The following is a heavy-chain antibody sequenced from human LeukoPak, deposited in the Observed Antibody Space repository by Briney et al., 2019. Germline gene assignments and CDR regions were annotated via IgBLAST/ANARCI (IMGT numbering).Heavy chain of an antibody. V-gene: IGHV4-39*07. CDR2: ISYSGST. D-gene: IGHD6-13*01. CDR3: ARDGAAAGDPQIDP. Sequence: AETLSLTCTVSGVSFSSVSYYWDWILQPPGKGLEWVGSISYSGSTYYNPSLKSRVTISIDTSKNQFSLKLTSVTAADTAVYYCARDGAAAGDPQIDPWGQGTLVTVSS. CDR1: GVSFSSVSYY. J-gene: IGHJ5*02.